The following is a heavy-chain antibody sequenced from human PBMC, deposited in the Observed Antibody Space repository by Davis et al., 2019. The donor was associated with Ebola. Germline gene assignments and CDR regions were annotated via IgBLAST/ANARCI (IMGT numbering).Heavy chain of an antibody. CDR3: VSKTPAGFNFDH. J-gene: IGHJ4*02. CDR1: GFTFSNYA. Sequence: GESLKISCAASGFTFSNYAMDWVRQAPGKGLEWVAVIAYDGSTEYYGDSVKGRFTISRDNYKNTLFLQMNSLRGEDTALYYCVSKTPAGFNFDHWGQGAPVTVSS. V-gene: IGHV3-30-3*01. CDR2: IAYDGSTE. D-gene: IGHD6-13*01.